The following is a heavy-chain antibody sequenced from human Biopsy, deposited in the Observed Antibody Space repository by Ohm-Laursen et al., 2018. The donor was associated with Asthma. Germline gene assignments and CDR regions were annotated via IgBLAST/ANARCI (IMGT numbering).Heavy chain of an antibody. Sequence: SSVKVSCKAPGGTFSNFAISWVRQAPGQGLEWLGGIMTVFGTTNYAQKFQGRVTITADESTSTAYMEVTSLRSEDTAIYYCARCRVGYSSGWSLLLKKIYYSGMDVWGQGTAATVSS. CDR1: GGTFSNFA. V-gene: IGHV1-69*01. CDR2: IMTVFGTT. CDR3: ARCRVGYSSGWSLLLKKIYYSGMDV. D-gene: IGHD6-19*01. J-gene: IGHJ6*02.